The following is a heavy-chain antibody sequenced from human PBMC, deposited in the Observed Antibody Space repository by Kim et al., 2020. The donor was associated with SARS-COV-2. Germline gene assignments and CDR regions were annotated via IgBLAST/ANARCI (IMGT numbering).Heavy chain of an antibody. D-gene: IGHD3-9*01. CDR1: GFTFSSYA. V-gene: IGHV3-30*04. Sequence: GGSLRLSCAASGFTFSSYAMHWVRQAPGKGLEWVAVISYDGSNKYYADSVKGRFTISRDNSKNTLYLQMNSLRTEDTAVYYCAGHKYYDILTGYQSDYWG. CDR2: ISYDGSNK. J-gene: IGHJ4*01. CDR3: AGHKYYDILTGYQSDY.